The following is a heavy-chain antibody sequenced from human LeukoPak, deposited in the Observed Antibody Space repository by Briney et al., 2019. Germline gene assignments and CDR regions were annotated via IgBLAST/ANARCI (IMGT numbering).Heavy chain of an antibody. Sequence: GGSLRLSCAASGFTFSSYAMSWVRQAPGKGLEWVSAISGSGGSTYYADSVKGRFTISRDNAKNSLYLDMNGLRVDDTAVYHCARGSRYYGMDVWGQGTTVTVSS. CDR1: GFTFSSYA. V-gene: IGHV3-23*01. CDR2: ISGSGGST. CDR3: ARGSRYYGMDV. J-gene: IGHJ6*02.